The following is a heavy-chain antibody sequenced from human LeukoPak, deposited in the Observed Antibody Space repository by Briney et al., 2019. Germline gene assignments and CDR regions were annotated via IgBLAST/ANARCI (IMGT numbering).Heavy chain of an antibody. CDR2: IYYSGST. Sequence: PSETLSLTCTVSGVSISSGGYYWSWIRQHPGKGLEWIGYIYYSGSTYYNPSLKSRVTISVDTSKNQFSLKLSSVTAADTAVYYCARGGPWYYDFWSGYYLRNGYYYYYGMDVWGQGTTVTVSS. D-gene: IGHD3-3*01. CDR1: GVSISSGGYY. V-gene: IGHV4-31*03. CDR3: ARGGPWYYDFWSGYYLRNGYYYYYGMDV. J-gene: IGHJ6*02.